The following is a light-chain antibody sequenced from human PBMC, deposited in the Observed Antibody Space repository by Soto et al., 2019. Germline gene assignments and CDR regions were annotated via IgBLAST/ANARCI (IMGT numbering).Light chain of an antibody. Sequence: EIVLTQSPGTLSLSPGEGATLSCRASQSVGGTFLAWYQQKGGQAPRLLIHGASNRATGIPDRFSGSGSGTDFTLTISSLQPDDFATYYCQQYNSYSPLTFGGGTKVDIK. CDR1: QSVGGTF. CDR3: QQYNSYSPLT. J-gene: IGKJ4*01. CDR2: GAS. V-gene: IGKV3-20*01.